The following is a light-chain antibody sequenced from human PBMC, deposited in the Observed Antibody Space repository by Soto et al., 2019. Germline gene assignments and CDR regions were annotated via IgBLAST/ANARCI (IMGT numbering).Light chain of an antibody. V-gene: IGKV1-39*01. CDR1: QSISSY. J-gene: IGKJ4*02. CDR3: QQRYSSPPT. CDR2: AAS. Sequence: VHMTQSPSSLSASVGGRVTITCRASQSISSYLNGYQQKPGRAAKLLIYAASSLRSGVPSGWSGSGAGTDFTLTIISLQDEDFATYYCQQRYSSPPTFGGGTKVDIK.